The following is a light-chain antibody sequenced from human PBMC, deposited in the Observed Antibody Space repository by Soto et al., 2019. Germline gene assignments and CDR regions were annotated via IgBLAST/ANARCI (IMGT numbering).Light chain of an antibody. V-gene: IGLV1-44*01. J-gene: IGLJ3*02. Sequence: QSVLTQPPSASGTPGQRVTISCSGSNSNVGNNTVNWYQQFPGTSPRLLIEANNQRASGVPDRFSGSKSANSASLAISGLKSEDEDDYYSAAWDDGLNGWLFGGGTKVTVL. CDR1: NSNVGNNT. CDR3: AAWDDGLNGWL. CDR2: ANN.